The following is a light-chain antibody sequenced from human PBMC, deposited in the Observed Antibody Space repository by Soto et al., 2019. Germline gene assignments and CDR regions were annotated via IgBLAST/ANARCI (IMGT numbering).Light chain of an antibody. CDR1: SSDVGDYNY. Sequence: QSVLTQPASVSGSPGQSITISCTGTSSDVGDYNYVSWYQQHPGKAPRLMIFEVSNRPSGVSNRFSGSKSGNTASLTISGLQAEDEADYYCSSYTTTGTFYVFGTGTKVTVL. J-gene: IGLJ1*01. V-gene: IGLV2-14*01. CDR2: EVS. CDR3: SSYTTTGTFYV.